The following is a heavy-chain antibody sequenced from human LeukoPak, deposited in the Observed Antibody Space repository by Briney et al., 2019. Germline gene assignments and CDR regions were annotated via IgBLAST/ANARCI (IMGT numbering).Heavy chain of an antibody. J-gene: IGHJ4*02. Sequence: SVKVSCEASGGTFSSYAISWVRQAPGQGLEWMGGIIPIFGTANYAQKFQGRVTITADKSTSTAYMELSSLRSEDTAVYYCARAVRARGVIRLDYWGQGTLVTVSS. CDR3: ARAVRARGVIRLDY. V-gene: IGHV1-69*06. D-gene: IGHD3-10*01. CDR1: GGTFSSYA. CDR2: IIPIFGTA.